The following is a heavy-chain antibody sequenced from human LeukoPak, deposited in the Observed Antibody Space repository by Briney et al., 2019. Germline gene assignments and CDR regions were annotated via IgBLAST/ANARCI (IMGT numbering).Heavy chain of an antibody. D-gene: IGHD3-22*01. CDR3: AREDSSGDPLFDY. V-gene: IGHV3-21*01. CDR2: ISSSSYI. J-gene: IGHJ4*02. Sequence: GGSLRLSCAASGFTFSSYNMNWVRQAPGKWLEWVSSISSSSYIYYADSGKGRFTVSRDNAKNSLYLQMNSLRAEDTAVYYCAREDSSGDPLFDYWGQGTLVTVSS. CDR1: GFTFSSYN.